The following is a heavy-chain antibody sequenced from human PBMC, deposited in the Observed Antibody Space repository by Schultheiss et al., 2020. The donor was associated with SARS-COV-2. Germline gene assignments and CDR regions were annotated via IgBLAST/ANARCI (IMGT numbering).Heavy chain of an antibody. CDR2: ISSSSSFI. J-gene: IGHJ6*02. D-gene: IGHD6-19*01. Sequence: GESLKISCAASGFTFRNYEMNWVRQAPGKGLEWVSSISSSSSFIYYADSVKGRFTISRDNAKNSLFLQMNSLKAEDTAVYYCARVDSSAWDGMDVWGQGTTVTVSS. CDR1: GFTFRNYE. CDR3: ARVDSSAWDGMDV. V-gene: IGHV3-21*01.